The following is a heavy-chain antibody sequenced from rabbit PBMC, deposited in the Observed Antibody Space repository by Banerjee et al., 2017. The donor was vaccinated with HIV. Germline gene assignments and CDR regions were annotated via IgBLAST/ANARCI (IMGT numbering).Heavy chain of an antibody. J-gene: IGHJ4*01. CDR3: VSGSSGYL. D-gene: IGHD1-1*01. V-gene: IGHV1S43*01. Sequence: CWVRQAPGKGLEWIGTIHAARGRTYYPSWVNGRFTISSDNAQNTVDLKMNSLTAADTATYFCVSGSSGYLWGQGTLVTVS. CDR2: IHAARGRT.